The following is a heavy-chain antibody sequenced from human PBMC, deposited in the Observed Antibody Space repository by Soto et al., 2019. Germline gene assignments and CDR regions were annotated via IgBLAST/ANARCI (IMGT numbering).Heavy chain of an antibody. D-gene: IGHD6-13*01. V-gene: IGHV1-18*01. CDR3: DRHTYSSSWSAREFDP. Sequence: ASVKVSCKASGYTFTSYGISWVRQAPGQGLEWMGWISAHNGNTNYAQKLQGRVTMTTDTSTSTAYMELRSLRSDDTAVYYSDRHTYSSSWSAREFDPWGQGTLVTVSS. J-gene: IGHJ5*02. CDR1: GYTFTSYG. CDR2: ISAHNGNT.